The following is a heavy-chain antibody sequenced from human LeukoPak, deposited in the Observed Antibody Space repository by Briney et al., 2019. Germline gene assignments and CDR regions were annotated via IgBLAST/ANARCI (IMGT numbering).Heavy chain of an antibody. CDR3: GSHTMVRGLIAY. J-gene: IGHJ4*02. V-gene: IGHV4-59*08. CDR1: GGSISSYY. D-gene: IGHD3-10*01. Sequence: SETLSLTCTVSGGSISSYYWSWIRQPPGKGLEWIGYIYYSGSTNYNPSLKSRVTISVDTSKNQFSLKLCSVTAADTPVNYCGSHTMVRGLIAYWGKGPLFPV. CDR2: IYYSGST.